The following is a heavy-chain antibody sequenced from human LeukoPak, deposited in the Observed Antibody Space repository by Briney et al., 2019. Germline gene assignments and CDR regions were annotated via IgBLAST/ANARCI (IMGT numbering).Heavy chain of an antibody. CDR3: ARDRYYYGSGSYYFDY. Sequence: SETLSLTCTVSGGSISSSSYYWGWIRQPPGKGLEWIGSIYHSGSTYYNPSLKSRVTISVDTSKNQFSLKLSSVTAADTAVYYCARDRYYYGSGSYYFDYWGQGTLVTVSS. V-gene: IGHV4-39*07. CDR1: GGSISSSSYY. D-gene: IGHD3-10*01. CDR2: IYHSGST. J-gene: IGHJ4*02.